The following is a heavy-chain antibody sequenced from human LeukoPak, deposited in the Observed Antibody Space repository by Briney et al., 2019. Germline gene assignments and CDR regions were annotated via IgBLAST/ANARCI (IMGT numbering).Heavy chain of an antibody. J-gene: IGHJ4*02. CDR1: GFKFDDYA. D-gene: IGHD5-18*01. CDR2: ISWDGGST. CDR3: SRGYSYAIDERDFDY. V-gene: IGHV3-43D*03. Sequence: PGGSLRLSCAASGFKFDDYAMHWVRQAPGKGLEWVSLISWDGGSTYYADSVKGRFTISRDNSKNSLYLQMNSLRAEDTALYYCSRGYSYAIDERDFDYWGQGTLVTVSS.